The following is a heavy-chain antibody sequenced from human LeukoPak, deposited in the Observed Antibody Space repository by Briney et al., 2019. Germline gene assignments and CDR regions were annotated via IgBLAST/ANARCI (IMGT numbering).Heavy chain of an antibody. CDR2: ISAYNGNT. CDR3: ARGPIIDIAIVPAAVEYYYMDV. Sequence: ASVKVSCKASGYTFTSYGITWVRQAPGQGLEWMRWISAYNGNTKYAQKLQGRVTMTTDTSTSTAYMELRSLRSDDTAVYYCARGPIIDIAIVPAAVEYYYMDVWGKGPTVTVSS. V-gene: IGHV1-18*01. J-gene: IGHJ6*03. CDR1: GYTFTSYG. D-gene: IGHD2-2*01.